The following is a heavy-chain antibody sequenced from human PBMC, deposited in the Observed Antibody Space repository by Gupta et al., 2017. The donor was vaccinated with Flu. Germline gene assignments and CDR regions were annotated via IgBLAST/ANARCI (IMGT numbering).Heavy chain of an antibody. CDR2: ISGSGGST. V-gene: IGHV3-23*01. J-gene: IGHJ4*02. D-gene: IGHD6-13*01. Sequence: EVQLLESGGGLVQPGGSLRLSCAASGFTFSSYAMSWVRQAPGKGLEWVSAISGSGGSTYYADSVKGRFTISRDNSKNTLYLQMNSLRAEDTAVYYCAKDLRSSSSWYDPDHFDYWGQGTLVTVSS. CDR3: AKDLRSSSSWYDPDHFDY. CDR1: GFTFSSYA.